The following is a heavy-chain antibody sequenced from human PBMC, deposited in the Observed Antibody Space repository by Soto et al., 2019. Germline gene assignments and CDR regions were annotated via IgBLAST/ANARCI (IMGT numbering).Heavy chain of an antibody. V-gene: IGHV1-69*13. CDR2: IIPIFGTA. Sequence: GASVKVSCKASGGTFSSYAISWVRQAPGQGLEWIGGIIPIFGTANYAQKFQGRVTITADESTSTAYMELSSLRSEDTAVYYCARAGRGYSGYDYRGYYYYGMDVWGQGTTVTVSS. J-gene: IGHJ6*02. D-gene: IGHD5-12*01. CDR1: GGTFSSYA. CDR3: ARAGRGYSGYDYRGYYYYGMDV.